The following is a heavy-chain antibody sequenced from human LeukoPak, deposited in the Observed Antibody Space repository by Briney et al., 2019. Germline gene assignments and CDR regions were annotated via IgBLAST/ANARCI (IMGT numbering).Heavy chain of an antibody. CDR3: ARSSQYYDFWSGYSFDAFDI. Sequence: SETLSLTCTVSGGSISSSSYYWGWIRQPPGKGLEWIGSIYYSGSTYYNPSLKSRVTISVDTSKNQFSLKLSSVTAADTAVYYCARSSQYYDFWSGYSFDAFDIWGQGTMVTVSS. CDR2: IYYSGST. J-gene: IGHJ3*02. CDR1: GGSISSSSYY. D-gene: IGHD3-3*01. V-gene: IGHV4-39*01.